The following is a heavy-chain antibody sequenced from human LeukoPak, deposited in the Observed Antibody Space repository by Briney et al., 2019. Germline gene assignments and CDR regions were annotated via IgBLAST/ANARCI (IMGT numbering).Heavy chain of an antibody. V-gene: IGHV3-23*01. Sequence: GGSLRLSCAASGCTFSSYEMNWLRQAPGEGLEWVSSISASDDRTFYADSVKGRFTISRDNSKNTVYQQMNSLRAGDTAVYYCAKVQHSDFNMNFDSWGQGTLVTVSS. D-gene: IGHD3-9*01. CDR2: ISASDDRT. CDR3: AKVQHSDFNMNFDS. J-gene: IGHJ4*02. CDR1: GCTFSSYE.